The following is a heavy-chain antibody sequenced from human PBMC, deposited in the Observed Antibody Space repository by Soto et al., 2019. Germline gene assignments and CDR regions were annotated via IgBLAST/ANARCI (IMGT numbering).Heavy chain of an antibody. CDR2: MNPNNGNT. J-gene: IGHJ1*01. D-gene: IGHD3-10*01. V-gene: IGHV1-8*01. CDR3: ARSPRNYYALGSYSYFRH. Sequence: ASVKVSCKVSGYTFTSYDISWVRQATGQGLEWMGWMNPNNGNTDYAPKFQGRVTMTMNTSIGTAYMELSSLRSEDTAVYYCARSPRNYYALGSYSYFRHWGQGTLVTVSS. CDR1: GYTFTSYD.